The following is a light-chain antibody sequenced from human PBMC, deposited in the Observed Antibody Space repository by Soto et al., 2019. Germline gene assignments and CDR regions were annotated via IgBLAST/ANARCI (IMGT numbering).Light chain of an antibody. CDR1: TSDIGAYNY. Sequence: QSVLTQPASVSGSLGQSITISCTGTTSDIGAYNYVSWYQHHPGKAPKLLIYDVTDRPSGVSDRFSGSKSGNTASLTISGLQAEGEADYFCSSYATINTVVLFGGGTKLTVL. CDR2: DVT. J-gene: IGLJ2*01. CDR3: SSYATINTVVL. V-gene: IGLV2-14*03.